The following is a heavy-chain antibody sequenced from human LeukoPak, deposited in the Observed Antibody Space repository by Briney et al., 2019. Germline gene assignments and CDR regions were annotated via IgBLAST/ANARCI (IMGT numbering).Heavy chain of an antibody. CDR1: GGSISSGSYY. D-gene: IGHD6-6*01. CDR2: IYTSGST. Sequence: SQTLSLTCTVSGGSISSGSYYWSWIRQPAGKGLEWIGRIYTSGSTTYNPSLKTRVTISVETSTNQFSRKLSSVTAADTAVYYCARYSSSPGSVAWFDPWGLGSLVTVSS. V-gene: IGHV4-61*02. CDR3: ARYSSSPGSVAWFDP. J-gene: IGHJ5*02.